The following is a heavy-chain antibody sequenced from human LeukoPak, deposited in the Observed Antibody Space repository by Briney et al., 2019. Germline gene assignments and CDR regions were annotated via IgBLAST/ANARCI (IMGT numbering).Heavy chain of an antibody. CDR1: GYTFTGYY. CDR3: AREHYDSSGYYSPDAHYFDY. CDR2: INPNSGGT. D-gene: IGHD3-22*01. Sequence: ASVKVSCKASGYTFTGYYMHWVRQAPGQGLEWMGWINPNSGGTNYAQKFQGRVTMTRDTSISTAYMELSRLRSDDTAVYYCAREHYDSSGYYSPDAHYFDYWGQGTLVTVSS. J-gene: IGHJ4*02. V-gene: IGHV1-2*02.